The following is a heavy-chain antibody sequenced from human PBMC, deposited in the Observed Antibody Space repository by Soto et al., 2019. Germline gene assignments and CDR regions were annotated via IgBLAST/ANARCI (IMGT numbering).Heavy chain of an antibody. V-gene: IGHV3-21*01. D-gene: IGHD6-19*01. CDR1: GFTFSSYS. CDR2: ISSSSTYI. Sequence: EVQLVESGGGLVKPGESLRLSCAASGFTFSSYSMNWVRQAPGKGLEWVSSISSSSTYIYYADSVKGRFTISSDNAKDSLFLQMNSLRAEDTAVYYCAISSRLVGESFQHWGQGTLVTVSS. CDR3: AISSRLVGESFQH. J-gene: IGHJ1*01.